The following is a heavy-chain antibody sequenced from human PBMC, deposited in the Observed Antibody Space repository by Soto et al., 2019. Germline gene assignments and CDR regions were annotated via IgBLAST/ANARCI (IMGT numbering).Heavy chain of an antibody. Sequence: SGPTLVNPTQTLTLTCTFSGFSLSTSGMNVSWIRQPPEKALEWLALIDWDDDKYYSTSLKTRLTISKDTSKNQVVLTMTNMDPVDTATYYCARIRNTRGSGWYYFDYWGQGTLVTVSS. CDR1: GFSLSTSGMN. D-gene: IGHD6-19*01. V-gene: IGHV2-70*01. CDR2: IDWDDDK. J-gene: IGHJ4*02. CDR3: ARIRNTRGSGWYYFDY.